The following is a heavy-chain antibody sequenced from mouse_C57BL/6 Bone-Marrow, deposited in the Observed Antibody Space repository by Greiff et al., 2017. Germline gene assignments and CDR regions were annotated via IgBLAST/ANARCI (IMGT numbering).Heavy chain of an antibody. V-gene: IGHV1-77*01. CDR2: IGPGSGST. CDR1: GYTFTDYY. CDR3: AREEYDGRSRFDY. D-gene: IGHD1-1*01. J-gene: IGHJ2*01. Sequence: VQVIESGAELVKPGASVKISCKASGYTFTDYYINWVKQRPGQGLEWIGKIGPGSGSTYYNEKFKGKDTLTAAKSSSTAYLQLSSLTSEDSAADDCAREEYDGRSRFDYWGRGTTLTVSS.